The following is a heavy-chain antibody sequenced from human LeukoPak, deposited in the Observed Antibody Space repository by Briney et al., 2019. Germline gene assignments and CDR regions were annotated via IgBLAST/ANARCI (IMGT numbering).Heavy chain of an antibody. J-gene: IGHJ5*02. CDR2: IHHSGST. Sequence: SETLSLTCTVSYYSISSGYYWGWIRQPPGKGLEWIGSIHHSGSTYYTPSLKSRVTISVDTSKNQFSLKLSSVTAADTAVYYCATGGEYQLLSGSFDPWGQGTLVNVSS. D-gene: IGHD2-2*01. CDR1: YYSISSGYY. CDR3: ATGGEYQLLSGSFDP. V-gene: IGHV4-38-2*02.